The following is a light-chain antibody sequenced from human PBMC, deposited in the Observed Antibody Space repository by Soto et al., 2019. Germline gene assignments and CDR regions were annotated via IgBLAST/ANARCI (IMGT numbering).Light chain of an antibody. J-gene: IGKJ5*01. Sequence: PGERATLSCRASQSFSSYLAWYQQKPDQAPRLLIYDASKRATGIPARFSGRGSGTDFTLTISSLEPEDFAVYYCQQRSNWPPVITFGQGTRLEIK. V-gene: IGKV3-11*01. CDR2: DAS. CDR1: QSFSSY. CDR3: QQRSNWPPVIT.